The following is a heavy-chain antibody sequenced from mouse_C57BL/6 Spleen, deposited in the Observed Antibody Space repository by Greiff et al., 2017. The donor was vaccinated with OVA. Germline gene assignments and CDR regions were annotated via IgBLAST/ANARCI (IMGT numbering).Heavy chain of an antibody. J-gene: IGHJ3*01. CDR1: GYTFTEYT. D-gene: IGHD2-10*02. CDR3: ARHALYGNYVAY. Sequence: QVQLKESGAELVKPGASVKLSCKASGYTFTEYTIHWVKQRSGQGLEWIGWVYPGSGSIKYNEKFKDKATLTADKSSSTGYMELSSLTSEDSAVYFCARHALYGNYVAYWGQGTLVTVSS. V-gene: IGHV1-62-2*01. CDR2: VYPGSGSI.